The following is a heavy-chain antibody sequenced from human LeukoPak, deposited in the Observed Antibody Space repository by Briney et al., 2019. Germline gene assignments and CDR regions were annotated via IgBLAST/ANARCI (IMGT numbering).Heavy chain of an antibody. J-gene: IGHJ5*02. Sequence: PSETLSLTCTVSGGSISSYYWSWVRQPPGKGLEWIGYIYYSGSTNYNPSLKSRVTISVDTSKNQFSLKLSSVTAADTAVYYCARGDLSIAVAGPRGGYWFDPWGQGTLVTVSS. CDR1: GGSISSYY. D-gene: IGHD6-19*01. V-gene: IGHV4-59*01. CDR2: IYYSGST. CDR3: ARGDLSIAVAGPRGGYWFDP.